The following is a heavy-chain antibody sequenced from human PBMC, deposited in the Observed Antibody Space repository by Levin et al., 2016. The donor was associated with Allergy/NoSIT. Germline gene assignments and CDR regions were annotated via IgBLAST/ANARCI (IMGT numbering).Heavy chain of an antibody. J-gene: IGHJ3*02. CDR1: GYSFTGYY. V-gene: IGHV1-2*02. CDR2: INPNSGDT. D-gene: IGHD3-22*01. CDR3: ARGGGDRSGYLSWDSALDT. Sequence: ASVKVSCKASGYSFTGYYIHWVRQAPGQGLEWMGWINPNSGDTHYAPEFEDRVTMSRDTSITAAYMELNRLRFDDTAVYFCARGGGDRSGYLSWDSALDTWGQGTRVTVSS.